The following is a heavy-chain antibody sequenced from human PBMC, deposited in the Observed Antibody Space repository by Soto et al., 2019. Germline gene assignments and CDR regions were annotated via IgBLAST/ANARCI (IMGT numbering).Heavy chain of an antibody. V-gene: IGHV3-23*01. CDR2: ISGSGGST. Sequence: SLRLSCAASGFTFSSYAMSWVRQAPGKGLEWVSAISGSGGSTYYADSVKGRFTISRDNSKNTLYLQMNSLRAEDTAVYYCAKEGNSGCDDIAAAGSFDYWGQGTLVTVSS. D-gene: IGHD6-13*01. J-gene: IGHJ4*02. CDR1: GFTFSSYA. CDR3: AKEGNSGCDDIAAAGSFDY.